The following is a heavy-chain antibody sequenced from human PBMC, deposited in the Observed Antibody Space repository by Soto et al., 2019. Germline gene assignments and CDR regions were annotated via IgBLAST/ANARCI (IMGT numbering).Heavy chain of an antibody. J-gene: IGHJ6*02. CDR2: INAGNGNT. D-gene: IGHD4-4*01. Sequence: ASVKVSCKASGYTFTSYAMHWVRQAPGQRLEWMGWINAGNGNTKYSQKFQGRVTITRDTSASTAYMELSSLRSEDTAVYYCARDSEDSKYYYGMDVWGQGTTVTVSS. V-gene: IGHV1-3*01. CDR1: GYTFTSYA. CDR3: ARDSEDSKYYYGMDV.